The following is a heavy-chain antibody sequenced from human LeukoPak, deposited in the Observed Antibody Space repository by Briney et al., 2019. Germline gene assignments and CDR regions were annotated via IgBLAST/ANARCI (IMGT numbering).Heavy chain of an antibody. CDR1: GFTFSSYW. J-gene: IGHJ4*02. Sequence: GGPLRLSCAASGFTFSSYWMSWVRQAPGKGLEWVANIKKDGSEKYYVDSVKGRFTISRDNAKTSLYLQMNSLRAEDTAVYYCARDLSGVTGYTYGRGIDYWGQGTLITVSS. CDR2: IKKDGSEK. CDR3: ARDLSGVTGYTYGRGIDY. D-gene: IGHD5-18*01. V-gene: IGHV3-7*01.